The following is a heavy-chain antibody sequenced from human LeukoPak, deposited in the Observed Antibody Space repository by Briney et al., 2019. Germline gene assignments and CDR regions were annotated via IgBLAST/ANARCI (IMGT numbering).Heavy chain of an antibody. Sequence: GGSLRLSCVASGFTFSSYEMNWARQAPGKGLDWLSFISSSGDTIYYADSVKGRFTISRDNAKNSLYLQMSSLRAEDTAVYYCAKGGVRGLDHWGRGTLVTVSS. J-gene: IGHJ4*02. D-gene: IGHD3-10*01. V-gene: IGHV3-48*03. CDR2: ISSSGDTI. CDR3: AKGGVRGLDH. CDR1: GFTFSSYE.